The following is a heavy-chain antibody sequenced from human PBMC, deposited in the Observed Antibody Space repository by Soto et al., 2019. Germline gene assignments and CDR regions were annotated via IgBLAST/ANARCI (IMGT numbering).Heavy chain of an antibody. V-gene: IGHV3-15*01. CDR2: SKSKTDGGTT. J-gene: IGHJ4*02. Sequence: GGSLRLSCAASGFTFSNAWMSWVRQAPGKGLEWVGRSKSKTDGGTTDYAAPVKGRFTISRDDSKNTLYLQMNSLKTEVTAVYYWTPPEGDWGQGTLVTVSS. CDR1: GFTFSNAW. D-gene: IGHD3-16*01. CDR3: TPPEGD.